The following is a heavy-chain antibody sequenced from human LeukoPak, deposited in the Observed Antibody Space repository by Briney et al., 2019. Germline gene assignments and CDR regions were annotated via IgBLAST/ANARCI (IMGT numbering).Heavy chain of an antibody. D-gene: IGHD2-2*01. CDR3: AKEILRYCSSTSCSLFDY. Sequence: GGSLRLSCAASGFTFSSYSMNWVRQAPGKGLEWVSSISSSSSYIYYADSVKGRFTISRDNAKNSLYLQMNSLRAEDTAVYYCAKEILRYCSSTSCSLFDYWGQGTLVTVSS. CDR2: ISSSSSYI. V-gene: IGHV3-21*01. J-gene: IGHJ4*02. CDR1: GFTFSSYS.